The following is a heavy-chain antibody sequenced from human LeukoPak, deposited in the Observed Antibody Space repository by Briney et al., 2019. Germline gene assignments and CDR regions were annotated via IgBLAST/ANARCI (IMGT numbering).Heavy chain of an antibody. D-gene: IGHD2-21*02. V-gene: IGHV3-23*01. CDR2: ISGSGGST. CDR1: GLTFISYG. Sequence: PGGTLRLSCAASGLTFISYGMSWVRQPPGRGVEGVSAISGSGGSTYYADSVKGRFTISRDNSKNTLNLQINSLRAEDTAVYYCVKDGAYCGGDCYSSSDYWGQGTLVTVSS. J-gene: IGHJ4*02. CDR3: VKDGAYCGGDCYSSSDY.